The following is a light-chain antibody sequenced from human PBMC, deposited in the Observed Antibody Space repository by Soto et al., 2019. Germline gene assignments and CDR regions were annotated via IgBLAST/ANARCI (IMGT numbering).Light chain of an antibody. CDR2: AAS. CDR3: QKYTSGPRGLT. CDR1: QGISDF. Sequence: DIQMTQSPSSLSASVGDRVTITCRASQGISDFLAWYQQKPRKVPKLLIYAASTLQSGVPSRFSGSGSGTDFTLTISSLQPEDVATYYCQKYTSGPRGLTFGGGTKVEIK. J-gene: IGKJ4*01. V-gene: IGKV1-27*01.